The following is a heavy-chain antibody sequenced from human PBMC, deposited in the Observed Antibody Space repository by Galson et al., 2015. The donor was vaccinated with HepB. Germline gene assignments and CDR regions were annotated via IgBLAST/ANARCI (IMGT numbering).Heavy chain of an antibody. CDR1: GFTFSDYY. CDR3: ARPVHRVYNMDV. Sequence: SLRLSCAASGFTFSDYYMSWIRRAPGKGLEWASYISSSGSTIYYADSVKGRFTISRDNAKNSLYLQMNSLRAEDTAVYYCARPVHRVYNMDVWGKGTTVAVSS. J-gene: IGHJ6*04. V-gene: IGHV3-11*01. CDR2: ISSSGSTI. D-gene: IGHD1-1*01.